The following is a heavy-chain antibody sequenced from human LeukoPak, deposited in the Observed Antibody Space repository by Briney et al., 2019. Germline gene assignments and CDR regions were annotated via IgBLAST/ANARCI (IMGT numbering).Heavy chain of an antibody. CDR2: INPSGGST. V-gene: IGHV1-46*01. J-gene: IGHJ6*03. CDR1: GYTFTSYY. D-gene: IGHD5-18*01. CDR3: ARDRGNSYGYLQNYYYYMDV. Sequence: ASVKVSCKASGYTFTSYYMHWVRQAPGQGLEWMGIINPSGGSTSYAQKFQGRVTMTRDTSTSTVYMELSSLRSEDTAVYYCARDRGNSYGYLQNYYYYMDVWGKGTTAIVSS.